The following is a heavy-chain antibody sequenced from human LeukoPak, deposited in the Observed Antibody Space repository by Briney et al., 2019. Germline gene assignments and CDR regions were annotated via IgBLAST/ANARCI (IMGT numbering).Heavy chain of an antibody. Sequence: GGSLRLSCAASGFIVSSSYMSWVRQAPGKGLEWVSVIYSDGSTYYVDSVKGRFTISRDNSKNTLYLQMNSVRAEDTAVYYCARGEAGGYSSSWYYYWGQGTLVTVSS. CDR2: IYSDGST. V-gene: IGHV3-53*01. CDR1: GFIVSSSY. J-gene: IGHJ4*02. D-gene: IGHD6-13*01. CDR3: ARGEAGGYSSSWYYY.